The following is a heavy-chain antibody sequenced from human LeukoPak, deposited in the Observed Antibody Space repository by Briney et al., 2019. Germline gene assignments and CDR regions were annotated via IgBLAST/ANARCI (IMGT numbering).Heavy chain of an antibody. Sequence: GGSLRLSCAASGLNVNNNYMTWIRQAPGKGLEWVSLIYSGGSTSYADSVKGRFTISRDNSKNTLYLQMNNLRGEDTAVYYCKGLRATVTSPFDYWGQGTLVTVS. D-gene: IGHD4-17*01. CDR3: KGLRATVTSPFDY. CDR2: IYSGGST. J-gene: IGHJ4*02. V-gene: IGHV3-66*04. CDR1: GLNVNNNY.